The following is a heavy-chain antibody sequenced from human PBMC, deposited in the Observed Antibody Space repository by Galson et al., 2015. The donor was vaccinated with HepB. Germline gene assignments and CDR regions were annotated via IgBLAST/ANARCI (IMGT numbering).Heavy chain of an antibody. CDR2: IYPGDSDV. Sequence: QSGAEVKKPGESLKISCKGSGYSFNSYWIGWVRQMPGKGLEWMGIIYPGDSDVRYSPSFQGQVTISADKSISTAYLQWSSLKASDTAMYYCARYATTYYDSSVYYLPNWFDSWGQGTLVTVSS. D-gene: IGHD3-22*01. V-gene: IGHV5-51*01. CDR3: ARYATTYYDSSVYYLPNWFDS. CDR1: GYSFNSYW. J-gene: IGHJ5*01.